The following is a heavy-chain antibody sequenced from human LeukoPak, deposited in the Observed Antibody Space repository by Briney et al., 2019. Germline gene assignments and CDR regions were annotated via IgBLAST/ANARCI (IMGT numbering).Heavy chain of an antibody. CDR1: GITFRSSS. J-gene: IGHJ4*02. V-gene: IGHV3-30*02. CDR2: IRFDGSTN. Sequence: GGSRRLSCVASGITFRSSSMHWVRQAPGKGLEWLAFIRFDGSTNYYADSVKGRFTVSRDNSKSTPYLQMNSLRAEDTAVYYCAQPDFWGQGTLVTVSS. CDR3: AQPDF.